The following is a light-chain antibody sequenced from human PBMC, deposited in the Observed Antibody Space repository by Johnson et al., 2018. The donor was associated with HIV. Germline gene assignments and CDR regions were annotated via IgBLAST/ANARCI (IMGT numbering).Light chain of an antibody. CDR3: GTWDSSLSAFYV. V-gene: IGLV1-51*02. CDR1: SSNIGNNY. Sequence: QSVLTQPPSVSAAPGQKVTISCSGSSSNIGNNYVSWYQQLPGTAPKLLIYENNKRPSGIPDRFSGSKSGTSATLGITGLQTGDEADYYCGTWDSSLSAFYVFDTGTKFTVL. CDR2: ENN. J-gene: IGLJ1*01.